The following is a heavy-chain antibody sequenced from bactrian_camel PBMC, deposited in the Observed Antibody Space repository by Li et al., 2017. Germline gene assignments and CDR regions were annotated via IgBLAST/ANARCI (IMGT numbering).Heavy chain of an antibody. CDR1: GFTFRSNW. CDR2: INSNGGYS. D-gene: IGHD6*01. CDR3: VRVGLATVVSRRWNIDPFGY. V-gene: IGHV3S25*01. Sequence: QLVESGGGLVKPGGSLRLSCAASGFTFRSNWMYWVRQAAGKGLEWVSTINSNGGYSYYADSLKGRFTISRDNAKNTVYLQMNSLKPEDTATYYCVRVGLATVVSRRWNIDPFGYWGQGTQVTVS. J-gene: IGHJ6*01.